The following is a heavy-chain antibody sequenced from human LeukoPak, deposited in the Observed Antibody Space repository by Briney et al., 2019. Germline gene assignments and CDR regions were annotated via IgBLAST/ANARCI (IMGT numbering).Heavy chain of an antibody. CDR3: ARADIVVVPAAIRAFDI. J-gene: IGHJ3*02. V-gene: IGHV4-30-4*07. CDR2: IYYSGST. D-gene: IGHD2-2*01. CDR1: GGSISSGGYS. Sequence: PSETLSLACAGSGGSISSGGYSWSWIRQPPGKGLEWIGYIYYSGSTYYNPSLKSRVTISVDTSKNQFSLKLSSVTAADTAVYYCARADIVVVPAAIRAFDIWGQGTMVTVSS.